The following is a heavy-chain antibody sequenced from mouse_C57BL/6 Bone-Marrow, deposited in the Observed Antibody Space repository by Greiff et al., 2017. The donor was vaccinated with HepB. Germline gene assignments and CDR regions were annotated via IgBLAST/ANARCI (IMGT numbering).Heavy chain of an antibody. D-gene: IGHD1-1*01. J-gene: IGHJ2*01. CDR3: TRVNYGSPFDY. CDR1: GFTFSSYA. V-gene: IGHV5-9-1*02. Sequence: EVKLVESGEGLVKPGGSLKLSCAASGFTFSSYAMSWVRQTPEKRLEWVAYISSGGDYIYYADTVKGRFTISRDNARNTLYLQMSSLKSEDTAMYYCTRVNYGSPFDYWGQGTTLTVSS. CDR2: ISSGGDYI.